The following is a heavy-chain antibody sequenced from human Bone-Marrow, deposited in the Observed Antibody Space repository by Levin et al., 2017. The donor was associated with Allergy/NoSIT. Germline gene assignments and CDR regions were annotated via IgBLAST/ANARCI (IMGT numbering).Heavy chain of an antibody. D-gene: IGHD3-10*01. CDR3: ARGGVGSGSYDPFDY. Sequence: GGSLRLSCAASGFTFSSYGMHWVRQAPGKGLEWVAVIWYDGSNKYYADSVKGRFTISRDNSKNTLYLQMNSLRAEDTAVYYCARGGVGSGSYDPFDYWGQGTLVTVSS. CDR2: IWYDGSNK. J-gene: IGHJ4*02. V-gene: IGHV3-33*01. CDR1: GFTFSSYG.